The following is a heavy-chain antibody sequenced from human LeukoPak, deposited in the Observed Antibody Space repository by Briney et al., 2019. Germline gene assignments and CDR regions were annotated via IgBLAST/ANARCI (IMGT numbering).Heavy chain of an antibody. Sequence: GGSLTLSCAASGFTLSRSTMHWVRRAPGKGLEGVAVIWSDGTTEKYADSVKGRFTISRDSSKKTLFLQMSSLTVEDTAVYYCARVGGPCTSNPFYPNWFDPWGQGTLVTVSS. J-gene: IGHJ5*02. D-gene: IGHD2-2*01. CDR3: ARVGGPCTSNPFYPNWFDP. CDR2: IWSDGTTE. V-gene: IGHV3-33*01. CDR1: GFTLSRST.